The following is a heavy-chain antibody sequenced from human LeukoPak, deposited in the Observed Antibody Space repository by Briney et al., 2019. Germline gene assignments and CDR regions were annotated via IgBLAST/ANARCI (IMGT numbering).Heavy chain of an antibody. Sequence: PSETLSLTCSVSGGSISSGGYSWNWIRQPPGKGLEWIGFIYHSGGTSCYPSLHGRLSMSVDRSKNQFSLSLKSVTAADTAVYYCARAGPGYSDGYEHPEGLDAFDIWGRGTMVTVSS. D-gene: IGHD5-18*01. CDR3: ARAGPGYSDGYEHPEGLDAFDI. CDR2: IYHSGGT. CDR1: GGSISSGGYS. V-gene: IGHV4-30-2*01. J-gene: IGHJ3*02.